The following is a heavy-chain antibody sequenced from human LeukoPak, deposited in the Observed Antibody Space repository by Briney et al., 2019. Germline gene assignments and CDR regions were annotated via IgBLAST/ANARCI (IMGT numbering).Heavy chain of an antibody. V-gene: IGHV4-59*01. D-gene: IGHD1-1*01. Sequence: KPSETLSLTCTVSGGSISSYYWSWIRQPPGKGLEWIGYIYYSGSTNYNPSLKSRVTISGDTSKNQFSLKLRSVAAADTAVYYCARGNWQTIYYYYYMDVWGKGTTVTVSS. J-gene: IGHJ6*03. CDR3: ARGNWQTIYYYYYMDV. CDR2: IYYSGST. CDR1: GGSISSYY.